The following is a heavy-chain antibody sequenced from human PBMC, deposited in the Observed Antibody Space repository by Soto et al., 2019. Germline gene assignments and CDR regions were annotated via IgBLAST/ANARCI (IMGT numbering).Heavy chain of an antibody. CDR1: GFPFSPAW. Sequence: EVQLVESVGGFITPGVSLRLSCEASGFPFSPAWMNWVRQAPGKGREWVGLIKSQGGGGPAHYSAPVKGRFTISRDDSRNPVYRQMISLNPEDTALYYWMWQQDFYYGMAVWGQGTRVTFSS. V-gene: IGHV3-15*07. CDR2: IKSQGGGGPA. J-gene: IGHJ6*02. CDR3: MWQQDFYYGMAV. D-gene: IGHD6-13*01.